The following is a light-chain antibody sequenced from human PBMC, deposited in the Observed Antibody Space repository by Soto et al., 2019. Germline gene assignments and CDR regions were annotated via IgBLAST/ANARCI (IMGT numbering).Light chain of an antibody. Sequence: EVVMTQSPATLSVSPGERVALSCWASQSVSNKLAWYHQKPGQPPSLLIYEASTRATGIPARFSGSGSGTEFILSISSLQSADFGVYFCQQYNNWPQYTFGQGTNLEI. CDR1: QSVSNK. CDR3: QQYNNWPQYT. J-gene: IGKJ2*01. CDR2: EAS. V-gene: IGKV3-15*01.